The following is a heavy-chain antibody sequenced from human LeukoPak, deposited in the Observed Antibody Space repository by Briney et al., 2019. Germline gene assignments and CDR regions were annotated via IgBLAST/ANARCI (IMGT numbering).Heavy chain of an antibody. J-gene: IGHJ4*02. CDR3: ARSNDYGDYGVLYYFGY. CDR2: INPNSGGT. Sequence: ASVKVSCKASGYTFTGYYMHWVRQAPGQGLEWMGWINPNSGGTNYAQKFQGRVTMTRDTSISTAYMELSRLRSDDTAVYYCARSNDYGDYGVLYYFGYWGQGTLVTVSS. D-gene: IGHD4-17*01. CDR1: GYTFTGYY. V-gene: IGHV1-2*02.